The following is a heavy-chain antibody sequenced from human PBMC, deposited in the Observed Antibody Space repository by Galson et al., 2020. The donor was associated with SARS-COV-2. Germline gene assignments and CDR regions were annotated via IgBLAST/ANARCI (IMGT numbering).Heavy chain of an antibody. CDR3: ARDYYYDNTADSYCDS. V-gene: IGHV6-1*01. D-gene: IGHD3-22*01. Sequence: SETLSLTCAIPGDIVSSNSAAWHWFRQSPSRGLEWLGRTYFRSKWHNDYALSVRSRITINPDTPKHQFALQLNSVTPEDTAVYYCARDYYYDNTADSYCDSWGQGTRVTVSS. J-gene: IGHJ4*02. CDR2: TYFRSKWHN. CDR1: GDIVSSNSAA.